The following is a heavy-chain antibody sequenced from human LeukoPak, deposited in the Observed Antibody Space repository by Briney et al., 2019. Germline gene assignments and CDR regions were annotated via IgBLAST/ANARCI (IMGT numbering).Heavy chain of an antibody. J-gene: IGHJ5*02. V-gene: IGHV4-38-2*02. CDR2: FFQLGGT. Sequence: SETLSLTCSVSGFSITTGYYWAWIRQSPGKGLEWIGSFFQLGGTYYNPSLKNRVTISVDTSKNEFSLTLTSVTAADTAMYYCAKDDRLLTNWFDPWGQGTLVTVSS. D-gene: IGHD3-22*01. CDR3: AKDDRLLTNWFDP. CDR1: GFSITTGYY.